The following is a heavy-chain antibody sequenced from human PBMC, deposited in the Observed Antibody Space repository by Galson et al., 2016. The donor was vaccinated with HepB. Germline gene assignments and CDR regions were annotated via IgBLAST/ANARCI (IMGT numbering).Heavy chain of an antibody. CDR2: IYWDDDK. V-gene: IGHV2-5*05. J-gene: IGHJ1*01. D-gene: IGHD3-22*01. CDR3: AHAYYYDSSGFYPPYEYFQH. Sequence: PALVKPTQTLTLTCTFSGFSLSTSGVGVGWIRQPPGKALEWLALIYWDDDKRYGPSLKSRLTITKDTSKNQVVLTMTNMDPVDTATYFCAHAYYYDSSGFYPPYEYFQHWGQGTLVTVSS. CDR1: GFSLSTSGVG.